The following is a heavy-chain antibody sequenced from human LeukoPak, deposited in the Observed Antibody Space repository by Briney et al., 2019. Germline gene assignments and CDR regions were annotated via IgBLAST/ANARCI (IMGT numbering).Heavy chain of an antibody. D-gene: IGHD3-22*01. J-gene: IGHJ5*02. CDR1: GGSFSGYY. V-gene: IGHV4-34*01. CDR2: INHSGST. CDR3: ARPYYYDSSIYDAFDP. Sequence: SETLSLTCAVYGGSFSGYYWSWIRQPPGKGLEWIGEINHSGSTNYNPSLKSRVTISVDTSKNQFSLKLSSVTAADTAVYYCARPYYYDSSIYDAFDPWGQGTLVIVSS.